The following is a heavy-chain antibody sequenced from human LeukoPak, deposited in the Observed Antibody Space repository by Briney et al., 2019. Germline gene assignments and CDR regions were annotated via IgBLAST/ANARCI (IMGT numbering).Heavy chain of an antibody. D-gene: IGHD2-2*01. V-gene: IGHV3-30*04. J-gene: IGHJ4*02. CDR2: ISYDGSNK. Sequence: PGASLRLSCAASGFTFSNYAMSWVRQAPGKGLEWVAVISYDGSNKYYADSVKGRFTISRDSSKNTLYLQMNSLRAEDTAVYYCARDMGYCRSTSCYALDYWGQGTLVTVSS. CDR3: ARDMGYCRSTSCYALDY. CDR1: GFTFSNYA.